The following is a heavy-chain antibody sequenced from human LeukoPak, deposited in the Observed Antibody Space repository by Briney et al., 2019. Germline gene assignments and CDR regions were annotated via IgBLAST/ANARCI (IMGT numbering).Heavy chain of an antibody. CDR2: ISGSGETI. Sequence: GGSLRLSCAASGFSFSNYEMNWVRQAPGKGLEWVSYISGSGETIYYSDSVKGRFTISRDNAKNALYLQMNSLRVEDTALYYCARDRDMDVWGKGTTVTISS. V-gene: IGHV3-48*03. CDR1: GFSFSNYE. J-gene: IGHJ6*03. CDR3: ARDRDMDV.